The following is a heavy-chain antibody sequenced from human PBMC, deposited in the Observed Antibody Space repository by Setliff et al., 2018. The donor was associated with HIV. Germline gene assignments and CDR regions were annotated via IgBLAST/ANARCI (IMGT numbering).Heavy chain of an antibody. CDR3: ARGEVIIDSYYYMNV. J-gene: IGHJ6*03. CDR2: VIPLFGTE. V-gene: IGHV1-69*13. Sequence: SVKVSCKSSGGTFSSYGVTWVRQAPGQGLEWMGGVIPLFGTEKVAQKFQGRVTITADESTSTAYMDLSSLRYEDTAIYYCARGEVIIDSYYYMNVWGKGTTVTV. CDR1: GGTFSSYG.